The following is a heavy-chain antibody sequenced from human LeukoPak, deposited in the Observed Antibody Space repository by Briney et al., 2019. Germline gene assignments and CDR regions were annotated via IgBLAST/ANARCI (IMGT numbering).Heavy chain of an antibody. V-gene: IGHV4-59*12. J-gene: IGHJ4*02. Sequence: SETLSLTCTVFGGSISSYYWSWIRQPPGKGLEWIGYIYYSGSTNYNPSLKSRVTISVDTSKNQFSLKLSSVTAADTAVYYCARGPYDSSDYYYFDYWGQGTLVTVSS. CDR3: ARGPYDSSDYYYFDY. CDR2: IYYSGST. CDR1: GGSISSYY. D-gene: IGHD3-22*01.